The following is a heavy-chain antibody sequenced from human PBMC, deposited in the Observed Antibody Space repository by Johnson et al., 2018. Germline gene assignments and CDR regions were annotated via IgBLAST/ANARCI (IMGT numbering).Heavy chain of an antibody. CDR3: ARDLVRGTYYMDV. CDR2: IGTAGDT. J-gene: IGHJ6*03. D-gene: IGHD3-10*01. V-gene: IGHV3-13*01. CDR1: GFTFSSYD. Sequence: VQLVESGGGLVQPGGSLRLSCAASGFTFSSYDMHWVRQATGKGLEWVSAIGTAGDTYYPGSVKGRFTISRENAKNSLYLQMNSLRGGDTAVYYCARDLVRGTYYMDVWGKGTTVTVSS.